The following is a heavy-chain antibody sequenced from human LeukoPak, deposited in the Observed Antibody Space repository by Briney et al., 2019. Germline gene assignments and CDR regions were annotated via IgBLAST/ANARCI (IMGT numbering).Heavy chain of an antibody. V-gene: IGHV1-69*13. CDR1: GGTFSSYA. D-gene: IGHD6-19*01. CDR3: ARDLGSGWPYYYYYGMDV. CDR2: IIPIFGTA. J-gene: IGHJ6*02. Sequence: SVKVSCKASGGTFSSYAISWVRQAPGQGLEWMGGIIPIFGTANYAQKFQGRVTITADESTSTAYMELSSLRSDDTAVYYCARDLGSGWPYYYYYGMDVWGQGTTVTVSS.